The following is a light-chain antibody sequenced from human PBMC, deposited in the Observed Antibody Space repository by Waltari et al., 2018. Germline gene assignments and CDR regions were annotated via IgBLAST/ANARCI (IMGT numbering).Light chain of an antibody. V-gene: IGLV1-51*01. Sequence: QSVLTQPPSVSAAPGQQVTISCSGGTSNIENNYVSWYQQLPGTAPKLLIYYNTNRPSGIPDRFSASKSGTSAILGITGLQTGDEADYYCGTWDRALTAMVFGGGTKLTVL. CDR3: GTWDRALTAMV. J-gene: IGLJ2*01. CDR1: TSNIENNY. CDR2: YNT.